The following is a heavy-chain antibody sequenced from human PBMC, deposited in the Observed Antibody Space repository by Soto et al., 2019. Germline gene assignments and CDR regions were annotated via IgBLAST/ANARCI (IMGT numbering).Heavy chain of an antibody. CDR3: ARDQGGVIIKDH. CDR1: GFTFRNHA. Sequence: QVQLVESGGGVVQPGRSVRLSCAASGFTFRNHAMHWVRQAPGKGLEWVGLIWYDGTSNYYADSVKGRFTISRDNSKNTLYLEMNSLRVEDTAIYYCARDQGGVIIKDHCGQGTLVTVSS. D-gene: IGHD6-25*01. V-gene: IGHV3-33*08. J-gene: IGHJ4*02. CDR2: IWYDGTSN.